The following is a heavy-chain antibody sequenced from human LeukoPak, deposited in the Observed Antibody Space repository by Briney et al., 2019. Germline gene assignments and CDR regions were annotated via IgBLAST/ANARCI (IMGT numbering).Heavy chain of an antibody. V-gene: IGHV1-24*01. Sequence: GASVKVSCKVSGYNLTELSMHWVRQAPGKGLEWMGGFDPEDGETIYAQKFQGRVTMTEDTSTDTAYMELSSLRSEDTAVYYCATGGYYYGSGTYYGMDVWGQGTTVTVSS. D-gene: IGHD3-10*01. J-gene: IGHJ6*02. CDR3: ATGGYYYGSGTYYGMDV. CDR2: FDPEDGET. CDR1: GYNLTELS.